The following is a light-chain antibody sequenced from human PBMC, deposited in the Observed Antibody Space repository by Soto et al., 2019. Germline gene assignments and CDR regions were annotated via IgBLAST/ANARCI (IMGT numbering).Light chain of an antibody. Sequence: ETVMTQSPATLSVSPGERATLSCRASQSVGSSLAWYQQKPGQAPRLLIYGASTRATGIPGRFRGSGSGTDFTLTISSLQSEDFAVYYCQHYKNWSPVTFGGGTKVDIK. CDR1: QSVGSS. CDR2: GAS. CDR3: QHYKNWSPVT. V-gene: IGKV3-15*01. J-gene: IGKJ4*01.